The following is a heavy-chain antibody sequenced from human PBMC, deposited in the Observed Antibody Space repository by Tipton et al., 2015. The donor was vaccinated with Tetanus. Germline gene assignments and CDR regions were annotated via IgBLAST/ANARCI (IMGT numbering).Heavy chain of an antibody. D-gene: IGHD3-16*01. V-gene: IGHV3-11*01. CDR2: ISHTGTTT. CDR1: GFTFSAYY. Sequence: SLRLSCAASGFTFSAYYMSWIRLAPGKGLEWISYISHTGTTTYYSASVMGRFTVSRDNTKNSLYLEINSLRAEDTAVYYCAREDGGPTLDYFDSWGQGALVIVSS. J-gene: IGHJ4*02. CDR3: AREDGGPTLDYFDS.